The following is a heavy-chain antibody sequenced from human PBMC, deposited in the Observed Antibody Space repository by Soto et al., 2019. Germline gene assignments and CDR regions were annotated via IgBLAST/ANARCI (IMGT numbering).Heavy chain of an antibody. Sequence: SETLSLTCTVSGGSISGYYWSWIRQPPGKGLEWIGSIYYSGSTTYNPSLKSRLTKSVDTSKNQFSLRLSSVTAADTAVYYCSREAPYCTNGVCYRKYYFDYWGQGTLVTVSS. CDR3: SREAPYCTNGVCYRKYYFDY. CDR2: IYYSGST. J-gene: IGHJ4*02. D-gene: IGHD2-8*01. CDR1: GGSISGYY. V-gene: IGHV4-59*01.